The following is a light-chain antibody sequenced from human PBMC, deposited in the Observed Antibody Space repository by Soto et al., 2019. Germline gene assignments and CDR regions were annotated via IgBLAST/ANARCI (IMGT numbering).Light chain of an antibody. CDR3: QYLNGVPTIT. J-gene: IGKJ5*01. CDR1: QDVSDF. V-gene: IGKV1-9*01. CDR2: GGY. Sequence: DIHLTQSPSILSASVGDRVTLSCRVSQDVSDFLAWYQHAPGKAPNLLIYGGYTLPSGVPSRFSGSGSGTEFSLTITGLQPEDFATYYCQYLNGVPTITFGQGTRLEIK.